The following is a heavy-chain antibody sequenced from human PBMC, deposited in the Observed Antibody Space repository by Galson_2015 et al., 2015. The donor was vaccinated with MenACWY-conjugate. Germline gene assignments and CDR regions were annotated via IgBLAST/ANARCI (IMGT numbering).Heavy chain of an antibody. CDR3: AKHLYGYSYYGMDV. CDR2: ISASGGST. CDR1: GFTFSSNA. Sequence: SLRLSCAASGFTFSSNAMSWVRQAPGKGLEWVSSISASGGSTYYADSVKGRFTISRDNSKNTLFLQMNSLRAEDTAVYYCAKHLYGYSYYGMDVWGQGTTVTVSS. D-gene: IGHD3-16*01. J-gene: IGHJ6*02. V-gene: IGHV3-23*01.